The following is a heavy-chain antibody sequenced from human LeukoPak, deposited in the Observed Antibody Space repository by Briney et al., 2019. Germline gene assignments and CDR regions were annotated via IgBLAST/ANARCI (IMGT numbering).Heavy chain of an antibody. J-gene: IGHJ4*02. CDR1: GFTFSSYA. CDR3: AKGGLNWNYYYY. CDR2: ISGSGGST. V-gene: IGHV3-23*01. Sequence: GGSLRLSCAASGFTFSSYAMSWVRQVPGKWLEWVSAISGSGGSTYYADSVKGRFTISRDNSKNTLYLQMSSLRAEDTAVYYCAKGGLNWNYYYYWGQGTLVTVSS. D-gene: IGHD1-1*01.